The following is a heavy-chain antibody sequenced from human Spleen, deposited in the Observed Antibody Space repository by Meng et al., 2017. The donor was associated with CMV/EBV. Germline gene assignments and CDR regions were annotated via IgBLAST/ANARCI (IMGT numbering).Heavy chain of an antibody. V-gene: IGHV4-59*01. CDR1: GFTFDDYA. D-gene: IGHD2-2*01. Sequence: ESLKISCAASGFTFDDYAMHWVRQAPGKGLEWIGYIYYGGSIDYNPSLKSRVTISVETSKKHFSLKLKSVTAADTAVYYCARGVPYADSPGGYFDYWGQGRLVTVSS. CDR2: IYYGGSI. J-gene: IGHJ4*02. CDR3: ARGVPYADSPGGYFDY.